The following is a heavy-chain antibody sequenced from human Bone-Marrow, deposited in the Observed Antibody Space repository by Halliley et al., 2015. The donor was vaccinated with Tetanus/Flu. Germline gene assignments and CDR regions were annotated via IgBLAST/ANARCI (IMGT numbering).Heavy chain of an antibody. D-gene: IGHD3-3*01. CDR3: AVNTMTTPYYFDY. J-gene: IGHJ4*02. Sequence: MGWITPNRGGTNYAQKFQGRVPMAADTSINTAYMELSSLKSDDTAVFYCAVNTMTTPYYFDYWGQGTLVTVSS. CDR2: ITPNRGGT. V-gene: IGHV1-2*02.